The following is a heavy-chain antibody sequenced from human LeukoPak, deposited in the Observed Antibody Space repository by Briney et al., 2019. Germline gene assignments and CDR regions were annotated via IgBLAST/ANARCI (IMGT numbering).Heavy chain of an antibody. Sequence: SETLSLTCTVSGGSISSYYWSWIRQPPGKRPEWIGYIYYSGSTNYNPSLKSRVTISVDTSKNQFSLKLSSVTAADTAVYYCARDTRGGFGNDAFDIWGQGTMVTVSS. CDR1: GGSISSYY. J-gene: IGHJ3*02. CDR2: IYYSGST. D-gene: IGHD3-10*01. V-gene: IGHV4-59*01. CDR3: ARDTRGGFGNDAFDI.